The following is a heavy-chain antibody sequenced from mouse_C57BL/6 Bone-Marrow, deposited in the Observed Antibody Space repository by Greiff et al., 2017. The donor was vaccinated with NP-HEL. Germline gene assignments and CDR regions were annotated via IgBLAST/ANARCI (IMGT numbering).Heavy chain of an antibody. CDR1: GLSLTSYA. V-gene: IGHV2-9-1*01. Sequence: VKLVESGPGLVAPSQSLSITCTVSGLSLTSYAISWVRQPPGKGLEWLGVIWTGGGTNYNSALKSRLSISKDNSKSQVFLKMNSLQTDDTARYYCARNQGSYDYDWFAYWGQGTLVTVSA. J-gene: IGHJ3*01. CDR2: IWTGGGT. CDR3: ARNQGSYDYDWFAY. D-gene: IGHD2-4*01.